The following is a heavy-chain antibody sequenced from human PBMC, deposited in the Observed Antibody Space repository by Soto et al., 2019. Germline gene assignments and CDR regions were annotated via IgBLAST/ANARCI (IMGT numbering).Heavy chain of an antibody. CDR2: INHSGGT. CDR3: ARGSVDTVDSSGLYEY. Sequence: SETLSLTCAVCGGSFSAYYWSWISQPPGKGLEWIGEINHSGGTIYNPSLKSRVTISVDTSKSQFSLKLTSVTAADRAVYYCARGSVDTVDSSGLYEYWGQGTPVTVSS. D-gene: IGHD3-22*01. J-gene: IGHJ4*02. V-gene: IGHV4-34*01. CDR1: GGSFSAYY.